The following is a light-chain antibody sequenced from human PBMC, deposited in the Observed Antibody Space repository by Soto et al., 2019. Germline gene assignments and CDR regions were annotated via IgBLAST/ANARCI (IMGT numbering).Light chain of an antibody. J-gene: IGLJ3*02. V-gene: IGLV1-51*01. CDR2: DNN. CDR3: GTWDSSLSGGWV. Sequence: QSALTQPPSVSAAPGQKVIISCSGSRSNIGNNYVSWYQQLPGTAPKLLIYDNNKRPSGIPDRFSGSTSGTSATLGITGLQTGDEADYYCGTWDSSLSGGWVFGGGTKGTVL. CDR1: RSNIGNNY.